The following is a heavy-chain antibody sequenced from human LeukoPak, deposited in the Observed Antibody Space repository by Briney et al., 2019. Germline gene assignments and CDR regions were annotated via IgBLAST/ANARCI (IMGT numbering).Heavy chain of an antibody. D-gene: IGHD5-12*01. J-gene: IGHJ5*02. Sequence: SVKVSCKASGGSFSNYSISWVRQAPGQGLEWMGRIIAILDTAHYAQKFQGRFTITADKSTTTVYMELSSLRSDDTAVYYCVRSGYDYDWFDPWGQGTLVTVSS. CDR2: IIAILDTA. V-gene: IGHV1-69*08. CDR3: VRSGYDYDWFDP. CDR1: GGSFSNYS.